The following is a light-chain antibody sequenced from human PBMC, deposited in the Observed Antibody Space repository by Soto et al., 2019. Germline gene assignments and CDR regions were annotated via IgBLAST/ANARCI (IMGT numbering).Light chain of an antibody. CDR3: LQDYNYPYT. Sequence: AIQMTQSPSSLSASLGDRVTITCRASQGIRNDLGWYQQKPGKAPKFLIYGASSLQSGVPSRFSGSGSATDFTLTISSLQPEDFATYYCLQDYNYPYTFGQGTNLEIK. J-gene: IGKJ2*01. CDR2: GAS. CDR1: QGIRND. V-gene: IGKV1-6*01.